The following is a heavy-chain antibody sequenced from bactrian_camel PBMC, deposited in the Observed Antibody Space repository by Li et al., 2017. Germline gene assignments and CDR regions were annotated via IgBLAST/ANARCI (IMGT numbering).Heavy chain of an antibody. CDR3: AAGPGVLCSLGNWERQINY. CDR1: GFTLSRIT. CDR2: VDSSGRT. V-gene: IGHV3S42*01. D-gene: IGHD8*01. Sequence: DVQLVESGGGRVQPGGSLRLSCVNSGFTLSRITMRWVRQAPGQGLEWVAGVDSSGRTAYADSVKGRFTISRDNARNTLYLQMNSLKPEDTAMYYCAAGPGVLCSLGNWERQINYWSQGTQVTVS. J-gene: IGHJ4*01.